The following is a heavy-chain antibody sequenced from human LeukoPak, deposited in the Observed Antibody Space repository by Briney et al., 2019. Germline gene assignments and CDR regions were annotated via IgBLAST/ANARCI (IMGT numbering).Heavy chain of an antibody. D-gene: IGHD6-13*01. J-gene: IGHJ4*02. CDR2: INHSGST. V-gene: IGHV4-34*01. CDR3: ARPGSSGTEDY. CDR1: GGSFSGYY. Sequence: PSETLSLTCAVYGGSFSGYYWSWIRQPPGKGLEWIEEINHSGSTNYNPSPKSRVTISVDTSKNQFSLKLSSVTAADTAVYYCARPGSSGTEDYWGQGTLVTVSS.